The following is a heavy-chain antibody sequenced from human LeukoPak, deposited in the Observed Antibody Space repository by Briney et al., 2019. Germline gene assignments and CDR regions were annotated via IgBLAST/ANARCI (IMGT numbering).Heavy chain of an antibody. CDR1: GYSFTTYW. CDR2: IYPGDSDT. Sequence: GESLKISCKGSGYSFTTYWIGWVRQMPGKGLEWMGIIYPGDSDTTYSPSSQGQVTISADKSISTAYLQWSSLKASDTAMYYCARRGGYYYDSSAAFDMWGQGTMVTVSS. D-gene: IGHD3-22*01. V-gene: IGHV5-51*01. CDR3: ARRGGYYYDSSAAFDM. J-gene: IGHJ3*02.